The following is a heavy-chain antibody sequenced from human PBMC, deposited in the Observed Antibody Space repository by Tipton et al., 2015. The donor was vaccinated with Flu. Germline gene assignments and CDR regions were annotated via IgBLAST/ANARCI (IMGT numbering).Heavy chain of an antibody. CDR1: GDSMNTDDFS. CDR2: IYYNGNT. Sequence: TLSLTCSVSGDSMNTDDFSWSWIRQPPGKALEWIGYIYYNGNTFYNPSFRSRVPMSIDRSKTEFSLKLKPVTAADTAVYFCSRGLATFGPSTPFDHWGQGALVTVSS. V-gene: IGHV4-30-2*01. CDR3: SRGLATFGPSTPFDH. D-gene: IGHD3-16*01. J-gene: IGHJ4*02.